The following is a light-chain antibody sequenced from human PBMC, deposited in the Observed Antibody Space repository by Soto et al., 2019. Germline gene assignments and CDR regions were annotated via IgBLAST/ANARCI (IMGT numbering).Light chain of an antibody. J-gene: IGLJ2*01. V-gene: IGLV3-21*02. CDR1: SVGSET. Sequence: SYELSQPPSVSVAPGQPATITCGGDSVGSETVHWYRQKPGQAPVLVVYDDSDRPSGIPERISGSKSGNTATLTINRVDAGDEADYYCQVWDGSSDHVLFGGGTKLTVL. CDR3: QVWDGSSDHVL. CDR2: DDS.